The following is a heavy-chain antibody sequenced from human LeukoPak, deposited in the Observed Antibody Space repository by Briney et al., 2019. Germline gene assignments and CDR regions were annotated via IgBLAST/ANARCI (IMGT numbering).Heavy chain of an antibody. V-gene: IGHV3-23*01. J-gene: IGHJ6*02. CDR2: ISAGGGST. CDR1: GLTFSDYS. Sequence: GGSLRLSCAASGLTFSDYSMTWVRQAPGKGLFWVSGISAGGGSTYYADSVKGRFTISRDNSKNTLYLQMNSLRAEDTAVYYCAKAGGMVRGVRDGMDVWGQGTTVTVSS. CDR3: AKAGGMVRGVRDGMDV. D-gene: IGHD3-10*01.